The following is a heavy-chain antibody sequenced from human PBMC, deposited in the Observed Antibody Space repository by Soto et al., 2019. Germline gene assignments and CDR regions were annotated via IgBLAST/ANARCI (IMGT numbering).Heavy chain of an antibody. CDR2: IYYSGST. CDR3: ARLHMVRGIIMAFDI. J-gene: IGHJ3*02. V-gene: IGHV4-59*08. CDR1: GVSISSYY. Sequence: PSETLSLTCTVSGVSISSYYWSWIRQPPGKGLEWIGYIYYSGSTNYNPSLKSRVTISVDTSKNQFSLKLSSVTAADTAVYYCARLHMVRGIIMAFDIWGPGTMVTVSS. D-gene: IGHD3-10*01.